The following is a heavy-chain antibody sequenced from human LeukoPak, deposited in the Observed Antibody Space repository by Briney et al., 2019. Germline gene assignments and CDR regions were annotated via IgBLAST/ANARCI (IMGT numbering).Heavy chain of an antibody. Sequence: ASVKVSCKASGYTFSSYGIDWVRQAPGQGLEWTGWISGYNGNTNYAQKLQGRVSMTTDTSTTTAYMELRSLTSDDTALYYCARSSLGTITAGPFDYWGQGTLVTVSS. CDR2: ISGYNGNT. D-gene: IGHD5-12*01. V-gene: IGHV1-18*01. J-gene: IGHJ4*02. CDR1: GYTFSSYG. CDR3: ARSSLGTITAGPFDY.